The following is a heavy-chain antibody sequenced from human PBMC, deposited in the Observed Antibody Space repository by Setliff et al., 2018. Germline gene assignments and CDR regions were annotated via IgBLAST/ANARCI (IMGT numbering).Heavy chain of an antibody. D-gene: IGHD5-12*01. CDR3: AKELGYLGSMDV. Sequence: PGGSLRLSCAASGFTFYNSAMSWVRQAPGKGLEWISLIGHDDITYYADSVKGRFTVSRDISKNTVYLQMSTLRAEDTAMYYCAKELGYLGSMDVWGQGTTVTVS. CDR2: IGHDDIT. J-gene: IGHJ6*02. V-gene: IGHV3-23*01. CDR1: GFTFYNSA.